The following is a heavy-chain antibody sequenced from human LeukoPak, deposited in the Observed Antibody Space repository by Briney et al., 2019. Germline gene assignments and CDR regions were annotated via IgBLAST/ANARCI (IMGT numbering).Heavy chain of an antibody. D-gene: IGHD3-22*01. V-gene: IGHV3-48*01. Sequence: PGGSLRLSCAASGFTFSSYAMPWVRQAPGKGLEWVSYISSSSSTIYYADSVKGRFTISRDNAKNSLYLQMNSLRAEDTAVYYCASTPIRSGYYYEADFQHWGQGTLVTVSS. CDR2: ISSSSSTI. CDR3: ASTPIRSGYYYEADFQH. CDR1: GFTFSSYA. J-gene: IGHJ1*01.